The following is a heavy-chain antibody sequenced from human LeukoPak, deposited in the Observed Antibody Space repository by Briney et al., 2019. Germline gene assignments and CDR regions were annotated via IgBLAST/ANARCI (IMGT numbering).Heavy chain of an antibody. Sequence: GGSLRLSCAASGFTFSSYEMNWVRQAPGMGLEWISYMSSSGSTTYYADSVKGRFTISRDDANNSLHLQMNSLRAEDTAVYYCARPLLTVTEGFHIWGQGTMVTVSS. CDR2: MSSSGSTT. CDR1: GFTFSSYE. J-gene: IGHJ3*02. V-gene: IGHV3-48*03. D-gene: IGHD4-11*01. CDR3: ARPLLTVTEGFHI.